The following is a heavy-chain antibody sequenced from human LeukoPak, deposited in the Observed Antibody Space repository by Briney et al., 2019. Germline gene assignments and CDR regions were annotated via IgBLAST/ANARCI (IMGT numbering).Heavy chain of an antibody. Sequence: PGGSLRLSCAASGFTFSSYAMSWVRQAPGKGLEWVSAISGSGGSTYYADSVKGRFTISRDNAKNSLYLQMNSLRAEDTAVYYCARAPYDFWSGYYGGMDVWGQGTTVTVSS. J-gene: IGHJ6*02. CDR1: GFTFSSYA. V-gene: IGHV3-23*01. D-gene: IGHD3-3*01. CDR3: ARAPYDFWSGYYGGMDV. CDR2: ISGSGGST.